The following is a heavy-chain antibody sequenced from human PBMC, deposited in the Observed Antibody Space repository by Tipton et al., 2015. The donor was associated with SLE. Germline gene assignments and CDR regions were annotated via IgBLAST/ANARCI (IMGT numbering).Heavy chain of an antibody. CDR2: ISYDGSNK. D-gene: IGHD6-19*01. CDR3: AKEVRWLGFDY. Sequence: SLRLSCAASGFTFSSYAMHWVRQAPGKGLEWVAVISYDGSNKYYADSVKGRFTISRDNSKNTLYLQMNSLRAEDTAVYYCAKEVRWLGFDYWGQGTLVTVSS. J-gene: IGHJ4*02. CDR1: GFTFSSYA. V-gene: IGHV3-30-3*01.